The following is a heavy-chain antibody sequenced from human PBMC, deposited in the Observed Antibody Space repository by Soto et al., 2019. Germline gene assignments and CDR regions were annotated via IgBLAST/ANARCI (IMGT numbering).Heavy chain of an antibody. D-gene: IGHD2-2*01. CDR2: IKSKTDGGTT. CDR3: VTDRLV. Sequence: EVQLVESGGGLVKPGGSLRLSCAASGFTFTNAWMNWVRQAPGNGLESIGRIKSKTDGGTTDYTAPVKGRFIISRDDSKNTLFLQMSSLQIEDTAVYYCVTDRLVWGQGTLVTVFS. CDR1: GFTFTNAW. J-gene: IGHJ4*02. V-gene: IGHV3-15*01.